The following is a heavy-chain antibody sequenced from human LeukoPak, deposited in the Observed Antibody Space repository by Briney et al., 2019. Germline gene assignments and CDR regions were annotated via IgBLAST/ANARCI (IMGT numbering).Heavy chain of an antibody. CDR1: GFSVRSNY. Sequence: LPGGSLRLSCAASGFSVRSNYMTWVRQAPGKGLEWVSVIYSGGRTYYADSVKGRFTISRDNSKNTLYLQMNSLRRADKAVYYCARENSGDFWSGYNARDYPNWFDPWGQGTLVTVSS. J-gene: IGHJ5*02. CDR2: IYSGGRT. V-gene: IGHV3-66*02. D-gene: IGHD3-3*01. CDR3: ARENSGDFWSGYNARDYPNWFDP.